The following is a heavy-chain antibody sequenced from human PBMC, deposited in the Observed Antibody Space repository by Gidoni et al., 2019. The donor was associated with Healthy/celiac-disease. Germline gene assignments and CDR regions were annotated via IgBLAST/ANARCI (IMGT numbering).Heavy chain of an antibody. D-gene: IGHD1-20*01. CDR2: IKQDGSEK. Sequence: GFTFSSYWMSWVRQAPGKGLEWVANIKQDGSEKYYVDSVKGRFTISRDNAKNSLYLQMNSLRAEDTAVYYCARRRYNGWFDPWGQGTLVTFSS. CDR3: ARRRYNGWFDP. V-gene: IGHV3-7*02. CDR1: GFTFSSYW. J-gene: IGHJ5*02.